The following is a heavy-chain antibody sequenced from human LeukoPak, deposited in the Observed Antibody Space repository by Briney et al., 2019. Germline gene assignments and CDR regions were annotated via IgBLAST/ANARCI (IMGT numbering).Heavy chain of an antibody. V-gene: IGHV3-30*02. Sequence: PGGSLRLSCAASGFTFSSYGMHWVRQAPGKGLEWVAFIRYDGSNKYYADSVKGRFTISRDNSKNTLYLQMNSLRAEDTAVYYCAKDNDILTGYYNLFDYWGLGTLVTVSS. CDR1: GFTFSSYG. CDR2: IRYDGSNK. J-gene: IGHJ4*02. CDR3: AKDNDILTGYYNLFDY. D-gene: IGHD3-9*01.